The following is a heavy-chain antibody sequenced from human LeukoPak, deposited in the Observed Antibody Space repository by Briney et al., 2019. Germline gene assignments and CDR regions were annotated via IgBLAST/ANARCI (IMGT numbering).Heavy chain of an antibody. CDR1: GLSVSGNY. Sequence: GGSLRLSCTASGLSVSGNYWHWVRQAPGKALEWVSIIYSDGKTLYTKSVKGRFTFSRDKSKNTFYLQMNSLRAEDTVVYFCTYGDYPLTYWGQGTLVTVSS. CDR2: IYSDGKT. CDR3: TYGDYPLTY. J-gene: IGHJ4*02. V-gene: IGHV3-66*01. D-gene: IGHD4-17*01.